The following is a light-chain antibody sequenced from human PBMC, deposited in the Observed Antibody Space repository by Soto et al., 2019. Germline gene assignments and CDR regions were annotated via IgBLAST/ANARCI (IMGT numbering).Light chain of an antibody. CDR3: QQRSNWPPIT. CDR1: QSISRSY. J-gene: IGKJ5*01. CDR2: GAS. V-gene: IGKV3D-11*02. Sequence: EIELTQSPDTLSLSPPERANLXCRASQSISRSYLAWYQQKPGQAPKLLIYGASSRAAGIPARFSGSGPGTDFTLTISSLEPEDFAVYYCQQRSNWPPITFGQGTRLEI.